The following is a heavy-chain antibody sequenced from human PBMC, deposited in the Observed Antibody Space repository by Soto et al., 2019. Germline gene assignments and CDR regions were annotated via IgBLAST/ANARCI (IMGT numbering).Heavy chain of an antibody. J-gene: IGHJ1*01. CDR3: AKRRINTITSLPDF. Sequence: GPRTLDRASSGLTFRAWAMTLVRQAPGQGLEYVSSITSDGDHKFYADSVKGRFFISRDNSDNTLHLQMNSLRGDDTAIYYCAKRRINTITSLPDFWGQGVQVTVSS. D-gene: IGHD2-2*01. CDR1: GLTFRAWA. CDR2: ITSDGDHK. V-gene: IGHV3-23*01.